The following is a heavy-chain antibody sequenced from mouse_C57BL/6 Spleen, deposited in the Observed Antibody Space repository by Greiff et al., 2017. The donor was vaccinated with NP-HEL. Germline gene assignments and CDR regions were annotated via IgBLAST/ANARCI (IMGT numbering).Heavy chain of an antibody. CDR3: ARDSSPFAY. D-gene: IGHD1-1*01. CDR1: GYSITSGYY. Sequence: ESGPGLVKPSQSLSLTCSVTGYSITSGYYWNWLRQFPGNKLEWMGYISYDGSNNYNPSLKNRISITRDTSKNQLFLKLNSVTTEDTATYYCARDSSPFAYWGQGTLVTVSA. J-gene: IGHJ3*01. CDR2: ISYDGSN. V-gene: IGHV3-6*01.